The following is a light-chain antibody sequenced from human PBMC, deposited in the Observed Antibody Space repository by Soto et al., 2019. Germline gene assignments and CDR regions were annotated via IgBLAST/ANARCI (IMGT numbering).Light chain of an antibody. CDR3: QQYNNWWT. V-gene: IGKV3-15*01. CDR1: QSVSSN. J-gene: IGKJ1*01. Sequence: EIVMTRSPATLSVSPGERATLSCRASQSVSSNLAWYQQKPGQAPRLLIYGASTPATGIPARFSSSGSETDLALTIRSLQSEDFAVYYCQQYNNWWTFGQGTKVEI. CDR2: GAS.